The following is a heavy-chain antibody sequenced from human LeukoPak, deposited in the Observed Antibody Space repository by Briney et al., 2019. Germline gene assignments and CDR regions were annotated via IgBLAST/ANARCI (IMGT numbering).Heavy chain of an antibody. J-gene: IGHJ4*02. D-gene: IGHD6-13*01. CDR1: GYTFTGYY. Sequence: APVKASCKASGYTFTGYYMHWVRQAPGQGLEWMGWINPNSGGTNHAQKFQGGVTMTRDTSISTAYMELSRLRSDDTAVYYCARDPNSSLSVWYFDYWGQGTLVTVSS. CDR2: INPNSGGT. V-gene: IGHV1-2*02. CDR3: ARDPNSSLSVWYFDY.